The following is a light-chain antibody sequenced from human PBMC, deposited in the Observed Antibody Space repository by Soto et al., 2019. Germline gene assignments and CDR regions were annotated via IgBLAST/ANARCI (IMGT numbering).Light chain of an antibody. CDR3: QHYNNWPPWT. CDR1: QSVKSN. CDR2: GAS. Sequence: EIVMTQSPGTLSVSPGERVTLSCRASQSVKSNLAWYQQKFGQAPRLLIYGASTRATGVPARFSGSGSGTEFTLTISSLQSEDFAVYYCQHYNNWPPWTFGQGTKVEI. J-gene: IGKJ1*01. V-gene: IGKV3-15*01.